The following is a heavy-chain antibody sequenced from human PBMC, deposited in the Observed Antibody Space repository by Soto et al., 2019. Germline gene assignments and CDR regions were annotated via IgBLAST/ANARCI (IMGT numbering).Heavy chain of an antibody. V-gene: IGHV1-8*01. CDR2: MNPNNGNT. Sequence: QVQLVQSGAEVKKPGASVKISCKASGYTFTSDDFNWVRQATGQGREWMGWMNPNNGNTGYAQKFQGRVTMTRDTSISTAYMELSSLTSEDTAVYYCAKGPRNGGFDYWGQGTLVTVSS. CDR1: GYTFTSDD. J-gene: IGHJ4*02. D-gene: IGHD7-27*01. CDR3: AKGPRNGGFDY.